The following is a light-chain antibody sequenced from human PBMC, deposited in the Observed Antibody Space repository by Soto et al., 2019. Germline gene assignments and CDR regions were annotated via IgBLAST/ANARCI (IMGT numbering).Light chain of an antibody. J-gene: IGLJ2*01. V-gene: IGLV2-14*03. Sequence: QSVLTQPASVSGSPGQSITISCTGTSSDVGGYDYVSWYQQHPGKVPKLMIYEAFRRPSGVSDRFSGSKSGNTASLTTSGLQAEDEADYYCCSYTTASTFVFGGGTKLTVL. CDR3: CSYTTASTFV. CDR2: EAF. CDR1: SSDVGGYDY.